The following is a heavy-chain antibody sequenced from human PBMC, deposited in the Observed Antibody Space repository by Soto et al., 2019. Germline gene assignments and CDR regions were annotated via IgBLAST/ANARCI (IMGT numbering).Heavy chain of an antibody. D-gene: IGHD6-19*01. V-gene: IGHV3-30-3*01. CDR1: GFSFSSCA. Sequence: QVQLVESGGGVVQPGRSLRLSCAASGFSFSSCAMHWVRQAPGKGLEWVAVISHDGSNKYYADSVKGRFTISRDNSINTMYLQMNSLRAEDTAVYYCARVSIAVAGLAYCFDYWGQGTLVTVSS. CDR2: ISHDGSNK. CDR3: ARVSIAVAGLAYCFDY. J-gene: IGHJ4*02.